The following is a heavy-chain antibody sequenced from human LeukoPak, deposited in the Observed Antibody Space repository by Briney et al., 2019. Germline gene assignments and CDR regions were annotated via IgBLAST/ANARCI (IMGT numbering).Heavy chain of an antibody. Sequence: SETLSLTCTVSGGSISNYYWSWIRQPPGKGLEWIGYLHYSGRTNYNPSLKSRVTISLDTSKSQLSLKLTSVTAADTAVYYCASGGRYVDTALGRFNPWGQGTLVSVSS. CDR2: LHYSGRT. J-gene: IGHJ5*02. CDR1: GGSISNYY. D-gene: IGHD5-18*01. V-gene: IGHV4-59*01. CDR3: ASGGRYVDTALGRFNP.